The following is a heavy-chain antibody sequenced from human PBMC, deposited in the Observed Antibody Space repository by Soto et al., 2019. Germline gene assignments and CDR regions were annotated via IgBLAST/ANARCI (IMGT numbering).Heavy chain of an antibody. CDR1: GYTLTELS. J-gene: IGHJ3*02. V-gene: IGHV1-24*01. CDR2: FDPEDGET. Sequence: ASVKVSCKVSGYTLTELSMHWVRQAPGKGLEWMGGFDPEDGETIYAQKFQGRVTMTGDTSTGTAYMELSSLRSEDTAVYYCAGEIAVPAAMRGYDAFDIWGQGTMVTVSS. D-gene: IGHD2-2*01. CDR3: AGEIAVPAAMRGYDAFDI.